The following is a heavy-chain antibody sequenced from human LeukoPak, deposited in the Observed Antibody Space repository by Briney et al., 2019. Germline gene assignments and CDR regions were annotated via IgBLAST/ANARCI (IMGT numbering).Heavy chain of an antibody. Sequence: SETLSLTCTVSGGSISSSSYYWGWIRQPPGKGLEWIGSIYYSGSTYYNPSLKSRVTISVDTSKNQFSLKLSSVTAADTAVYYCATDGYSYGYGQYYFDYWGQGTLVTVSS. CDR2: IYYSGST. D-gene: IGHD5-18*01. J-gene: IGHJ4*02. CDR3: ATDGYSYGYGQYYFDY. V-gene: IGHV4-39*07. CDR1: GGSISSSSYY.